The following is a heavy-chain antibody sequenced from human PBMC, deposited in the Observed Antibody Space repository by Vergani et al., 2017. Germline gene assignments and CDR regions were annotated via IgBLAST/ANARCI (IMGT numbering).Heavy chain of an antibody. CDR2: IYPDDSDA. CDR1: GYTFSNYW. Sequence: EVQLVQSGAEVTKPGEPLKISCQGSGYTFSNYWIGWVRQTPGKGLEWMGTIYPDDSDARYSPSFQGQVTISADKSSNTAYLQWSSLKASDSAMHYCVRCRSVSRSWVADYWGQGTLVSVSS. V-gene: IGHV5-51*01. D-gene: IGHD6-13*01. CDR3: VRCRSVSRSWVADY. J-gene: IGHJ4*02.